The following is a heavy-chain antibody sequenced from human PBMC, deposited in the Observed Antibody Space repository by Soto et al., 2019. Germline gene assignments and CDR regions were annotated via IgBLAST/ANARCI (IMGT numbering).Heavy chain of an antibody. D-gene: IGHD6-13*01. CDR1: GYTLTELS. J-gene: IGHJ4*02. V-gene: IGHV1-8*01. CDR2: MNPNSGNT. CDR3: ARVRYGGIAVDS. Sequence: ASVKVSCKVSGYTLTELSMHWVRQATGQGLEWMGWMNPNSGNTGYAQKFQDRVTMTRNTSISTAYMELNSLTSEDSAVYYCARVRYGGIAVDSWGRGTLVTVSS.